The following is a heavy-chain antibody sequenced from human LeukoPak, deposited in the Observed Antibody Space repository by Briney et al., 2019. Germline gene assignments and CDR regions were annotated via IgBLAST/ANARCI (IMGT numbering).Heavy chain of an antibody. D-gene: IGHD3-22*01. Sequence: ASVKVSCKASGYTFTSYGISSVRQAPGQGLEWMGWISAYNGNTNYAQKLQGRVTMTTDTSTSTAYMELRSLRSDDTAVYYCARDYYDSSGYYYVFALVRIFDYWGQGTLVTVSS. V-gene: IGHV1-18*01. CDR2: ISAYNGNT. CDR1: GYTFTSYG. CDR3: ARDYYDSSGYYYVFALVRIFDY. J-gene: IGHJ4*02.